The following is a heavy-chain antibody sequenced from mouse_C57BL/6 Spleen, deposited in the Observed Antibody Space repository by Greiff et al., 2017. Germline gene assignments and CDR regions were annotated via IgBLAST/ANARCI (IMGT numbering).Heavy chain of an antibody. V-gene: IGHV1-9*01. CDR1: GYTFTGYW. CDR3: ASRYYRAGDY. J-gene: IGHJ2*01. Sequence: QVQLQQSGAELMKPGASVKLSCKATGYTFTGYWIEWVKQRPGHGLEWIGEILPGSGSTNYTEKFKGKATFTADTSSNTAYMQLSSLTTEDSAIYYGASRYYRAGDYWGQGTTLTVSS. D-gene: IGHD2-3*01. CDR2: ILPGSGST.